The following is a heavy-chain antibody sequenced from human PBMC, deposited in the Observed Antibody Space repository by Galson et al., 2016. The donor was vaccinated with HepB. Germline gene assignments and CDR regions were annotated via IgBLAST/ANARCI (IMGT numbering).Heavy chain of an antibody. CDR1: GFNFRSQW. V-gene: IGHV3-7*01. CDR2: IKQDGSEK. CDR3: ARKLWSGPFQE. D-gene: IGHD3-10*02. J-gene: IGHJ1*01. Sequence: SLRLSCAASGFNFRSQWMSWVRQGPGKGLEWVANIKQDGSEKYYVDSVKGRFTISRDNAKNSLYLQMDSLRAEDTAVYLCARKLWSGPFQEWGQGTLVIVSS.